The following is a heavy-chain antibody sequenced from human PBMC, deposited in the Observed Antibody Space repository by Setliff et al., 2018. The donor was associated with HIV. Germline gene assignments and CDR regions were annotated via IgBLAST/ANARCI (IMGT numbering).Heavy chain of an antibody. CDR2: ISSRGGSV. J-gene: IGHJ6*03. Sequence: PVGSLRLSCAASGFTFSTSGMNWVRQAPGKGLEWVSSISSRGGSVYYADSVRGRFTISRDNANNLLYLQMNSLRAEDTAVYYCARDQEHIIVVSATGNMPGYLHYYYMDVWGKGSTVTVSS. V-gene: IGHV3-21*01. D-gene: IGHD2-2*01. CDR1: GFTFSTSG. CDR3: ARDQEHIIVVSATGNMPGYLHYYYMDV.